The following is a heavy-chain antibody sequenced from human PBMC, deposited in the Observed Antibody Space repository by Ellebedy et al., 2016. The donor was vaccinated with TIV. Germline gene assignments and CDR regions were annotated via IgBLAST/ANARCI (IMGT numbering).Heavy chain of an antibody. Sequence: PGGSLRLSCAASGLTFSSYAMHWVRQAPGKGLAWVAIISYDGTTKYYGESVNGRFTISRDDSKNTLYLQMNSLRAEDTAVYHCAKDRTATVITSGWFDPWGQGTLVTVSS. V-gene: IGHV3-30*18. J-gene: IGHJ5*02. CDR1: GLTFSSYA. CDR3: AKDRTATVITSGWFDP. CDR2: ISYDGTTK. D-gene: IGHD3-16*01.